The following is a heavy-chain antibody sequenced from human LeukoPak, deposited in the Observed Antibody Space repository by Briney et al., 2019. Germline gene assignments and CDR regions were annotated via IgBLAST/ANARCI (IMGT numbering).Heavy chain of an antibody. J-gene: IGHJ3*02. CDR2: IYHSGNI. CDR3: ARWNVYGIDAFDI. V-gene: IGHV4-30-2*01. D-gene: IGHD1-1*01. Sequence: SETLSLTCDVSGGSSSSGGYSWSWIRQPPGRGLEWVGYIYHSGNIYYNPPLKSRVTISVDRSKNQFSLKLTSVTAADTAVYYCARWNVYGIDAFDIWGQGTMVIVSS. CDR1: GGSSSSGGYS.